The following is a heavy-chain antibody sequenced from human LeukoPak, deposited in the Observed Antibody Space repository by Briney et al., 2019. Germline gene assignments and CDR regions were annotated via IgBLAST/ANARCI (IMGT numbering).Heavy chain of an antibody. J-gene: IGHJ4*02. CDR3: AREIVATYVY. Sequence: ASVKVSCNASGYTFTGYYMHWVRQAPGQGLEWMGWINPNSGGTNYEQKFQGRVTMTRDKSISTAYMELSRLRSDDTAVYYCAREIVATYVYWGQGTLVTVSA. D-gene: IGHD5-12*01. V-gene: IGHV1-2*02. CDR2: INPNSGGT. CDR1: GYTFTGYY.